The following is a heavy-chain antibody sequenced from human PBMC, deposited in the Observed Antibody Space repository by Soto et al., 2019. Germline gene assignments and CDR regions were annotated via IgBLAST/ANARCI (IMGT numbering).Heavy chain of an antibody. CDR1: GLPFYRNS. V-gene: IGHV3-30*03. CDR2: LSHDVSET. Sequence: PXESLRLSCAASGLPFYRNSMHWVRQPQGKGLEWVAILSHDVSETKYAEAVKGRFTVSRDNSENTLYLQMYSLRPEDTAVYYCARAFGWGTISYLLDHWGQGTRVTVSS. CDR3: ARAFGWGTISYLLDH. D-gene: IGHD2-2*01. J-gene: IGHJ4*02.